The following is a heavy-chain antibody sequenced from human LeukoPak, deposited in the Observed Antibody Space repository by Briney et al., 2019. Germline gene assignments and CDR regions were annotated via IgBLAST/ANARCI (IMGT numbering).Heavy chain of an antibody. CDR2: INHSGST. Sequence: SETLSLTCSVYDGSFSGYYWSWIRQPPGKGLEWIGEINHSGSTNYNPSLKSRVTISVDTSKNQFSLKLSSVTAADTAVYYCARGGYSSGWALGDYYYYYGMDVWGQGTTVTVSS. J-gene: IGHJ6*02. D-gene: IGHD6-19*01. CDR1: DGSFSGYY. V-gene: IGHV4-34*01. CDR3: ARGGYSSGWALGDYYYYYGMDV.